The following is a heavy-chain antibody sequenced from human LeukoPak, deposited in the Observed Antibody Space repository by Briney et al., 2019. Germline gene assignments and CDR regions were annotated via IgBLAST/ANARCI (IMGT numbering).Heavy chain of an antibody. Sequence: GASVKVSCKASGYTFTSYAMNWVRQAPGQGLEWMGWISAYNGNTNYAQKLQGRVTMTTDTSTSTAYMELRSLRSDDTAAYYCARRSGYYYDSSGYDYWGQGTLVTVSS. CDR1: GYTFTSYA. V-gene: IGHV1-18*01. D-gene: IGHD3-22*01. CDR2: ISAYNGNT. J-gene: IGHJ4*02. CDR3: ARRSGYYYDSSGYDY.